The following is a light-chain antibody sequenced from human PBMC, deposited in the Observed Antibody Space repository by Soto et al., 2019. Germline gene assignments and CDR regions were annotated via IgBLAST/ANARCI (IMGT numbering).Light chain of an antibody. CDR2: DAS. CDR3: QQYNNWLPIT. V-gene: IGKV1-5*01. J-gene: IGKJ5*01. Sequence: IQMPESPSTLSASVGDRVTITCRASQSISRWLAWYQQKPGKAPNLLIYDASSLESGVPSRFSGSGSGTEFTLTISSLQSEDFAVYYCQQYNNWLPITFGQGTRLEIK. CDR1: QSISRW.